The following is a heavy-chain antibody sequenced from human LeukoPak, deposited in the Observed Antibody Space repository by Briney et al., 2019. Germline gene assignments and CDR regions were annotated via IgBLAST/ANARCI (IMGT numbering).Heavy chain of an antibody. CDR2: INHSGST. CDR3: ARRPKAPYYMDV. Sequence: PSETLSLTCAVYGGSFSGYYWSWIRQPPGKGLEWIGEINHSGSTNYNPSLKSRVTISVDTSKNQFSLKLSSVTAADTAVYYCARRPKAPYYMDVWGKGTTVTISS. CDR1: GGSFSGYY. V-gene: IGHV4-34*01. J-gene: IGHJ6*03.